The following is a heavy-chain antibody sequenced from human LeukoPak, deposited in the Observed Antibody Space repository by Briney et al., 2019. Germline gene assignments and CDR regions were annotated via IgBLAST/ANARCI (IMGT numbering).Heavy chain of an antibody. D-gene: IGHD7-27*01. CDR2: LNSDGTST. V-gene: IGHV3-74*01. CDR3: ATERNWVFDY. J-gene: IGHJ4*02. Sequence: GGSLRLSCAASGFTLSDYWMHWVRQAPGKGLVWVSRLNSDGTSTGYADSVKGRFTISRDNSKNTLYVQMNSLRAEDTAVYYCATERNWVFDYWGQGTLVTVSS. CDR1: GFTLSDYW.